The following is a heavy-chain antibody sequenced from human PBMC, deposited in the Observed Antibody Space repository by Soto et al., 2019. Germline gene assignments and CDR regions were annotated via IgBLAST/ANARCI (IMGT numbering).Heavy chain of an antibody. CDR3: ATRTDYYYGSGSLGGMDV. V-gene: IGHV4-31*03. CDR2: IYYSGST. J-gene: IGHJ6*02. D-gene: IGHD3-10*01. Sequence: QVQLQESGPGLVKPSQTLSLTCTVSGGSISSGAYYWSWIRQHPGKGLEWIGYIYYSGSTYYNPSLNSRVTISVDTSKNQFALKLSSVTAADTAVYYCATRTDYYYGSGSLGGMDVWGLGTTVTVSS. CDR1: GGSISSGAYY.